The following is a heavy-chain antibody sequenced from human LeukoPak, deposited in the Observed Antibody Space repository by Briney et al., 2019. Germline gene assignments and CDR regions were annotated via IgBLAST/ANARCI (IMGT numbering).Heavy chain of an antibody. CDR2: ISSSSSTI. V-gene: IGHV3-48*01. J-gene: IGHJ3*02. Sequence: PGGSLRLSCAASGFTFSSYSMNWVRQAPGKGLEWVSYISSSSSTIYYADSVKGRFTTSRDNAKNSLYLQMNSLRAEDTAVYYCAREHQNYDFWSGYYAFDIRGQGTMVTVSS. CDR1: GFTFSSYS. D-gene: IGHD3-3*01. CDR3: AREHQNYDFWSGYYAFDI.